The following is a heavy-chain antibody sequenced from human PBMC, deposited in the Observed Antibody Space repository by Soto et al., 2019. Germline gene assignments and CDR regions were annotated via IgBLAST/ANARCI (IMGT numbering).Heavy chain of an antibody. CDR2: INTDGSST. J-gene: IGHJ4*02. CDR3: ARKWSGGTNAFDY. V-gene: IGHV3-74*01. D-gene: IGHD3-10*01. Sequence: EVQLVESGGGLVQPGGSLRLSCAASGFTFNNYWMNWVRQPPGKGLVWVSRINTDGSSTNYADSVKGRFTISRDNAKNTLYLKMNSLGPEDTAIYYCARKWSGGTNAFDYWGQGTLVTVSS. CDR1: GFTFNNYW.